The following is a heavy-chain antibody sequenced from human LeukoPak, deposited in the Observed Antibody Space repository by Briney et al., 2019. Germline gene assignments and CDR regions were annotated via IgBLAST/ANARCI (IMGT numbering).Heavy chain of an antibody. J-gene: IGHJ5*02. CDR1: GDSVSSNSVT. Sequence: SQTLSLTCAISGDSVSSNSVTWNWIRQSPSRGLEWLGRTYYRSTWYNDYAVSVRGRITVNPDTSKNQFSLHLNSVIPEDTAVYYCARRLTQYDCFDPWGQGILVTVS. CDR2: TYYRSTWYN. CDR3: ARRLTQYDCFDP. V-gene: IGHV6-1*01. D-gene: IGHD2-2*01.